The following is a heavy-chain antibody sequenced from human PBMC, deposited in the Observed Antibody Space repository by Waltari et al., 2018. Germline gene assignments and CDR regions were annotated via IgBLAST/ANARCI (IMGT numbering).Heavy chain of an antibody. J-gene: IGHJ3*02. CDR1: GFTFSSNY. CDR3: ARGPITFGIQNAFDI. Sequence: EVQLVESGGGLVQPGGSLRLSCAASGFTFSSNYMSWVRQAPGKGLELVSVIYSGGRTYYADSVKGRFTISRDNSKNTLYLQMNSLRAEDTAVYYCARGPITFGIQNAFDIWGQGTMVTVSS. D-gene: IGHD3-16*01. V-gene: IGHV3-66*01. CDR2: IYSGGRT.